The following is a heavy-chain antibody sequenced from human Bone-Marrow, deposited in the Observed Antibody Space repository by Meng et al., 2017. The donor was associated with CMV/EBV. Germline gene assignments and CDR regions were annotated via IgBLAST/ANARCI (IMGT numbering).Heavy chain of an antibody. Sequence: GESLKISCAASGFTFSSYSMNWVRQAPGKGLEWVSYISSSGSTIYYADSVKGRFTISRDNAKNSLYLQMNSLRAEDTAVYYCARKRGSYYGGDDYYYGMDVWGQGTTVTVSS. D-gene: IGHD1-26*01. V-gene: IGHV3-48*04. J-gene: IGHJ6*02. CDR3: ARKRGSYYGGDDYYYGMDV. CDR1: GFTFSSYS. CDR2: ISSSGSTI.